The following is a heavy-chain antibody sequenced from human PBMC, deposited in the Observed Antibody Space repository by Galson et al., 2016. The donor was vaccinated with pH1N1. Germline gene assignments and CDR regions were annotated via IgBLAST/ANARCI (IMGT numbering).Heavy chain of an antibody. J-gene: IGHJ2*01. CDR1: GGTFGSYG. CDR3: AREDYYDTDLSDWYFDL. V-gene: IGHV1-69*13. D-gene: IGHD3-22*01. CDR2: IIPIFNKE. Sequence: SVKVSCKASGGTFGSYGINWVRQAPGQGLEWMGGIIPIFNKEKYAQTFQGRVTITADESTTTAYMELSSLRSEDTAMYYCAREDYYDTDLSDWYFDLWGRGTLLTVSS.